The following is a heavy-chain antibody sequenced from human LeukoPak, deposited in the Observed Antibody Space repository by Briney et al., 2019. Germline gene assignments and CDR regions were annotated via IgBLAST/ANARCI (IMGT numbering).Heavy chain of an antibody. D-gene: IGHD7-27*01. CDR1: GYTFSIYW. CDR3: ARQLGITDAFDI. Sequence: GESLKISCKGSGYTFSIYWIGWVRQMPGKGLEWMGIIYPGDSDTRYSPSFQGQVTISADRSISTAYLQWSSLKASDTAMYYCARQLGITDAFDIWGQGTMVTVSS. J-gene: IGHJ3*02. V-gene: IGHV5-51*01. CDR2: IYPGDSDT.